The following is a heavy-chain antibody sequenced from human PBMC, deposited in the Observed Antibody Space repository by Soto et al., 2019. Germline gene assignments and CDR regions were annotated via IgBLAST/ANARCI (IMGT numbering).Heavy chain of an antibody. J-gene: IGHJ6*02. Sequence: GGSLRLSCAASGFTFSSYGMHWVRQAPGKGLEWVAVISYDGSNKYYADSVKGRFTISRDNSKNTLYLQMNSLRAEDTAVYYCARVQSAAAGGYYYYGMDVWGQGTTVTVSS. D-gene: IGHD6-13*01. CDR2: ISYDGSNK. CDR1: GFTFSSYG. V-gene: IGHV3-30*03. CDR3: ARVQSAAAGGYYYYGMDV.